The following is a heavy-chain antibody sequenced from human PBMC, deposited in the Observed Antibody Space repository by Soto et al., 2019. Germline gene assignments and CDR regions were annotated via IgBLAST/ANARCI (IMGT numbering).Heavy chain of an antibody. CDR1: GFTFSSYA. J-gene: IGHJ4*02. D-gene: IGHD5-18*01. V-gene: IGHV3-23*01. CDR3: AKGSAMVDY. Sequence: GGSLRLSCAASGFTFSSYAMSWVRQAPGKGLEWVSGISGSASSTYYADSVKGRFTISRDSSKNTLYLQMNSLRAEDTALYYCAKGSAMVDYWGQGNLVTVAS. CDR2: ISGSASST.